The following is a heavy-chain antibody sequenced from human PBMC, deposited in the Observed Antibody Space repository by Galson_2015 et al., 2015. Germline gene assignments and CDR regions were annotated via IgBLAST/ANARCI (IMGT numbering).Heavy chain of an antibody. CDR3: ARLPDPRYYYDSSGHAYGMDV. CDR1: GFTFSSYA. CDR2: ISGSGGST. J-gene: IGHJ6*02. V-gene: IGHV3-23*01. D-gene: IGHD3-22*01. Sequence: SLRLSCAASGFTFSSYAMSWVRQAPGKGLEWVSAISGSGGSTYYADSVKGRFTISRDNSKNTLYLQMNSLRAEDTAVYYCARLPDPRYYYDSSGHAYGMDVWGQGTTVTVSS.